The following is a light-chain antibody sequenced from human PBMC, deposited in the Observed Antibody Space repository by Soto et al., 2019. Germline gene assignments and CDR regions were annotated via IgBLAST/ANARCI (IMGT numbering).Light chain of an antibody. CDR3: QRYGSLPYT. Sequence: EIVLTQSPGTLSLSPGEGATLSCRASQSVSSSYLAWYQQKPGQAPRLLIYDASSRATGIPDRFSGSGSGTDITLTMSRLEPEDFVVYYCQRYGSLPYTFGQGTKLQIK. CDR2: DAS. J-gene: IGKJ2*01. CDR1: QSVSSSY. V-gene: IGKV3-20*01.